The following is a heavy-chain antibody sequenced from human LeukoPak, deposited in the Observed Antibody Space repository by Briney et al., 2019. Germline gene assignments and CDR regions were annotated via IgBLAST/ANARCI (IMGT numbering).Heavy chain of an antibody. CDR3: ARGIAVAGTFDY. J-gene: IGHJ4*02. CDR1: GFTFSTYT. CDR2: ISSRSTYI. D-gene: IGHD6-19*01. Sequence: AGGSLRLSCAASGFTFSTYTMNWVRHAPGKGLEWVSSISSRSTYIYYADSVKGRFTISRDNAKNSLYLQMNSLGAEDTAVYYCARGIAVAGTFDYWGQGTLVTVSS. V-gene: IGHV3-21*01.